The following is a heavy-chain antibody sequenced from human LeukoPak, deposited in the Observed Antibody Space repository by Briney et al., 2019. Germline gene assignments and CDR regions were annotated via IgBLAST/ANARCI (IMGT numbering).Heavy chain of an antibody. CDR3: AKDHYWSIDY. V-gene: IGHV3-7*01. Sequence: GGSLRLSCAASGFSFSTIYMSWVRQTPGQGLEWVANINVDGTAEYYVDSVKGRFTISRDIAKNTLYLQMNSLRAEDTGVYYCAKDHYWSIDYWGRGTLVTVSS. CDR1: GFSFSTIY. D-gene: IGHD3-3*01. CDR2: INVDGTAE. J-gene: IGHJ4*02.